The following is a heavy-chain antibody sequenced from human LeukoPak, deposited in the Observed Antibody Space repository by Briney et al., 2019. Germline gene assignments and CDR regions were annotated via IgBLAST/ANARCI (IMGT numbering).Heavy chain of an antibody. CDR2: INWNGDTT. Sequence: GGSLRLSCVASGFTFDDYGMSWVRQAPGKGLEWVSGINWNGDTTGYADSVKGRFTISRDNSKNSLYLQMNRLRAEDTAVYYFSRGGSYLRAFDIWGQGTMVTVSS. D-gene: IGHD3-16*01. J-gene: IGHJ3*02. V-gene: IGHV3-20*04. CDR3: SRGGSYLRAFDI. CDR1: GFTFDDYG.